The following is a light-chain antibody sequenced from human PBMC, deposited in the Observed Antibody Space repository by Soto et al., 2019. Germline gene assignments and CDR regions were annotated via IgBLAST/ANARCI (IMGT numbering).Light chain of an antibody. V-gene: IGKV1-8*01. CDR3: QKYYSYPIN. CDR2: AAS. J-gene: IGKJ5*01. CDR1: HGISSY. Sequence: IQMTQSPSSLSASVEYRVTITCRASHGISSYLAWYQQKPGKAPKLLIYAASTLQSGVPSRFSGSGSGTDFTLTISCLQSEDFATYYCQKYYSYPINFGQGTRLEIK.